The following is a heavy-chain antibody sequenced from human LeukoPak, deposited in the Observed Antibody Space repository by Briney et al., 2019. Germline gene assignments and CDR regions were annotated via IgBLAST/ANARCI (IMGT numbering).Heavy chain of an antibody. CDR3: ARGWITFGGVITN. Sequence: PSETLSLTCTVSGGSISSGTYYWGWIRQPPGKGLEWIASVSYSGNTYYNPSLKSRVTISVDTSKNQFSLKLSSVTAADTAVYYCARGWITFGGVITNWGQGTLVTVSS. V-gene: IGHV4-39*01. J-gene: IGHJ4*02. CDR2: VSYSGNT. CDR1: GGSISSGTYY. D-gene: IGHD3-16*02.